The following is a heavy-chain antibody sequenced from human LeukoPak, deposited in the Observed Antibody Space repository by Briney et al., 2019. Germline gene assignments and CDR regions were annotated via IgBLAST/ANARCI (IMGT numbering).Heavy chain of an antibody. CDR3: ARGCSSTSCYGDWFDP. D-gene: IGHD2-2*01. V-gene: IGHV3-48*03. CDR1: GSTFSSYE. Sequence: GGSLRLSCAASGSTFSSYEMNWVRQAPGKGLEWVSYISSSGSTIYYADSVKGRFTISRDNAKNSLYLQMNSLRAEDTAVYYCARGCSSTSCYGDWFDPWGQGTLVTVSS. CDR2: ISSSGSTI. J-gene: IGHJ5*02.